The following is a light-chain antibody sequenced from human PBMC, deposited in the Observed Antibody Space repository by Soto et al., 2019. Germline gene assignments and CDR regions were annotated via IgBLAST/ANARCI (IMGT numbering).Light chain of an antibody. CDR1: SNDVGAFKY. CDR3: SSYTSSSTYV. V-gene: IGLV2-14*01. Sequence: QSVLTQPASVSGSPGQSITISCTGTSNDVGAFKYVSWYQQHPAKAPKLMIFEVSNRPSGVSNRFSGSKSGNTASLTISGLQADDEADYYCSSYTSSSTYVFGPGTKVTVL. J-gene: IGLJ1*01. CDR2: EVS.